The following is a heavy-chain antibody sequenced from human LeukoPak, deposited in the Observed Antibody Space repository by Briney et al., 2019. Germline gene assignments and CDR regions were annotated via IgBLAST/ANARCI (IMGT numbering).Heavy chain of an antibody. CDR1: GGSISSSSYY. D-gene: IGHD6-13*01. J-gene: IGHJ3*02. CDR2: IYYSGST. V-gene: IGHV4-39*01. Sequence: SETLSLTSTVSGGSISSSSYYWGWIRQPPGKGLEWIGSIYYSGSTYYNPSLKSRVTISVDTSKNQFSLKLSSVTAADTAVYYCARHADSSSWYLRHAFDIWGQGTMVTVSS. CDR3: ARHADSSSWYLRHAFDI.